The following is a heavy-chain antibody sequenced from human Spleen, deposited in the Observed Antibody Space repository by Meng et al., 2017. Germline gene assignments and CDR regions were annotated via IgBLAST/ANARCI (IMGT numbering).Heavy chain of an antibody. J-gene: IGHJ4*02. CDR2: IHHSGSA. D-gene: IGHD4-17*01. V-gene: IGHV4-30-4*01. Sequence: QVQLQESGPGLVEPSQTLSLTCTVSGGSMSSGNYYWSWIRQPPGKGLEWIGYIHHSGSAYYNPSLKSRVTISVDTSKNQFSLKLSSVTAADTAVYYCAVRLRNYFDYWGQGTLVTVSS. CDR3: AVRLRNYFDY. CDR1: GGSMSSGNYY.